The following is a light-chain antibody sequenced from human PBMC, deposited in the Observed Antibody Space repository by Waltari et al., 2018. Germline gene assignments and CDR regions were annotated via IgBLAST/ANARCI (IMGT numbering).Light chain of an antibody. CDR1: SSAVGNYNL. CDR2: EGS. V-gene: IGLV2-23*03. Sequence: QSALTQPASVSGSPGQSITISCTGTSSAVGNYNLVSWYQQHPGKAPKLMIYEGSKRPSGVSDLFSGSKSGNTASLRISGLQAEDEADYYCCSYAGSSTFEVFGGGTKLTVL. J-gene: IGLJ2*01. CDR3: CSYAGSSTFEV.